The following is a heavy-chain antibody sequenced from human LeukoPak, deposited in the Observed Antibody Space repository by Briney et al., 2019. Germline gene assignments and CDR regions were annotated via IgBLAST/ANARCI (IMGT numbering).Heavy chain of an antibody. CDR3: ARTDLEGGYYYGMDV. CDR2: ISSSSSYI. D-gene: IGHD3-16*01. J-gene: IGHJ6*02. V-gene: IGHV3-21*01. CDR1: GFTFSSYW. Sequence: GGSLRLSCAATGFTFSSYWMNWVRQAPGKGLEWVSSISSSSSYIYYADSVKGRFTISRDNAKNSLYLQVNSLRAEDTAVYYCARTDLEGGYYYGMDVWGQGTTVTVSS.